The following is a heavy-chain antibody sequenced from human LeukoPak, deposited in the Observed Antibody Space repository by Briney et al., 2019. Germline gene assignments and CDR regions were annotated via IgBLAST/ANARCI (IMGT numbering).Heavy chain of an antibody. Sequence: PGGSLRLSCAASGFSFDKCAMKWVRQAPGKGLEWVSEIGASGGCPQYADSVKGRFTISRDNSKNTLYLQMNSLRAEDTAIYYCAKAPVTSCRGAYCYPFDYWGQGTLVTVSS. CDR1: GFSFDKCA. V-gene: IGHV3-23*01. J-gene: IGHJ4*02. CDR2: IGASGGCP. D-gene: IGHD2-21*01. CDR3: AKAPVTSCRGAYCYPFDY.